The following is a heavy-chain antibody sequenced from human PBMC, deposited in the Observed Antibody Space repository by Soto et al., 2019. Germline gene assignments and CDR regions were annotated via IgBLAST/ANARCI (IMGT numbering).Heavy chain of an antibody. D-gene: IGHD3-10*01. CDR3: SRGYYGQNYFDF. CDR1: GGSIISGGYS. Sequence: SEALSLTSAVSGGSIISGGYSWNLIRQPPGKGLEWIGYIYHTGSTYYNPSLKSRVTISVDRFKNQFSLKLSSVTAADTAVYYCSRGYYGQNYFDFWGQGTLVTVSS. J-gene: IGHJ4*02. V-gene: IGHV4-30-2*01. CDR2: IYHTGST.